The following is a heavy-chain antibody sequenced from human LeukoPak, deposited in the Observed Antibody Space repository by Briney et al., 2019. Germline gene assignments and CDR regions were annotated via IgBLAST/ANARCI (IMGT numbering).Heavy chain of an antibody. CDR2: IYYRGST. D-gene: IGHD4-11*01. CDR1: GGSINISY. CDR3: ARSGVSTGYDAFDI. Sequence: SETLSLTCTVSGGSINISYWSWIRQPPGKGLEWIGYIYYRGSTNYNPSLKSRVTISVDTSKNQYSLKLSSVTAADTAVYYCARSGVSTGYDAFDIWGQGTRVTVSS. J-gene: IGHJ3*02. V-gene: IGHV4-59*08.